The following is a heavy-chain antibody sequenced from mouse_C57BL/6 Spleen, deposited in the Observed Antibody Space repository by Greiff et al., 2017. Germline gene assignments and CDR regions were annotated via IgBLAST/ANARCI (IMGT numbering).Heavy chain of an antibody. CDR3: ARESYGSSYVLDY. Sequence: QVQLQQPGAELVKPGASVKMSCKASGYTFTSYWITWVKQRPGQGLAWIGDIYPGSGSTNYNEKFKSKATLTVDTSSSTAYMQLSSLTSEDSAVYYCARESYGSSYVLDYWGQGTTLTVAS. V-gene: IGHV1-55*01. CDR1: GYTFTSYW. J-gene: IGHJ2*01. D-gene: IGHD1-1*01. CDR2: IYPGSGST.